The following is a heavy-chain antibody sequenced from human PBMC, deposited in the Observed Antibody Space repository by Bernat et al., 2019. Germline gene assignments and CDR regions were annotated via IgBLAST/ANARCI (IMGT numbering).Heavy chain of an antibody. V-gene: IGHV3-33*01. Sequence: QMQLVESGGGVVQPGRSLRLSCEASGFAFSNFGIHWVRQAPGKGLGWVAFISYDGTKTFYADHVKGRFTISRDNSRNMLDLQMNSLRVEDTAVYFCATDYDVLTGSNERFDCWGQGTLVTVSS. D-gene: IGHD3-9*01. J-gene: IGHJ4*02. CDR2: ISYDGTKT. CDR1: GFAFSNFG. CDR3: ATDYDVLTGSNERFDC.